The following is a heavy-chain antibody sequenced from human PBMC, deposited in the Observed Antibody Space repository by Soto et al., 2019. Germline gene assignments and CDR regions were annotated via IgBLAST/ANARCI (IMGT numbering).Heavy chain of an antibody. D-gene: IGHD3-10*01. CDR1: GNSFVTYA. Sequence: ASVKVSCKSSGNSFVTYAIHWVRQAPGQRLQWMGWINVGSGNTKYAQNFQGRVTFTRDTAATTTFIELSSLRSEDAAVYYCARVPPWGDSGSFYIQHYDSWGQGTLVTVSS. J-gene: IGHJ4*02. CDR2: INVGSGNT. CDR3: ARVPPWGDSGSFYIQHYDS. V-gene: IGHV1-3*01.